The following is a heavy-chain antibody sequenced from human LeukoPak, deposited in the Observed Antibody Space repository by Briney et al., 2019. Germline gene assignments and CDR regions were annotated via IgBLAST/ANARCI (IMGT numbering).Heavy chain of an antibody. CDR1: GFTFSSYS. Sequence: GGSLRLSCAASGFTFSSYSMNWVRQAPGKGLEWVSSISSSSSYIYYADSVKGRFTISRDNSKNTLWLQMNSLRAEDTAVYYCAKGYGGNYYWYFDYWGQGTLVTVSS. D-gene: IGHD1-7*01. CDR3: AKGYGGNYYWYFDY. CDR2: ISSSSSYI. V-gene: IGHV3-21*04. J-gene: IGHJ4*02.